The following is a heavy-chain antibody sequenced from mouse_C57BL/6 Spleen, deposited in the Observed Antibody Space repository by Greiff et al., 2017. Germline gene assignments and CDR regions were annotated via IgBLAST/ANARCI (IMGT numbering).Heavy chain of an antibody. Sequence: QVQLQQPGAELVKPGASVKMSCKASGYTFTSYWITWVKQRPGQGLEWIGDIYPGSGNTNYNEKFKGKATLTVDTSSSTAYMQLSSLTSEDSAVYYSARHFSSVPDYWGQGTTLTVSS. CDR3: ARHFSSVPDY. V-gene: IGHV1-55*01. J-gene: IGHJ2*01. CDR2: IYPGSGNT. D-gene: IGHD3-2*02. CDR1: GYTFTSYW.